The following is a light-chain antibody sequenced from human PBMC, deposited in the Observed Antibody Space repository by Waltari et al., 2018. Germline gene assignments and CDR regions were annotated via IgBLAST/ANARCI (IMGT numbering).Light chain of an antibody. V-gene: IGLV2-14*01. CDR3: NSYTSSSTLWV. J-gene: IGLJ3*02. CDR2: DVT. Sequence: QSALTQPASVSGSPGQSLTIPCTGTSSDVCGYNSVSWYQQHPGKAPKLMIYDVTKRPSGVSDRFSGSKSGNTASLTISGLQAEDEADYYCNSYTSSSTLWVFGGGTKLTVL. CDR1: SSDVCGYNS.